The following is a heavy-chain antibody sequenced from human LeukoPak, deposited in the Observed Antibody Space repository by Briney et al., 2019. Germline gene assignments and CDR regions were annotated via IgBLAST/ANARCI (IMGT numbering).Heavy chain of an antibody. J-gene: IGHJ4*02. D-gene: IGHD4-17*01. CDR3: VRDYDYALDY. CDR1: GFTLSYYN. CDR2: ITTSSSAM. V-gene: IGHV3-48*02. Sequence: GGSLRLPCAVSGFTLSYYNMNWVRQAPGKGLEWVSYITTSSSAMYYADSVRGRFTISRDNAKNSLYLQMNSLRDEDTAVYYCVRDYDYALDYWGQGTLVTVSS.